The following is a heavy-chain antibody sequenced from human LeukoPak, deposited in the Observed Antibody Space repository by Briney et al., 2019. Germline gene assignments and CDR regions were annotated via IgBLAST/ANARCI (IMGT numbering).Heavy chain of an antibody. V-gene: IGHV4-59*08. CDR1: GGSISSYY. CDR2: IYYSGST. CDR3: ARGRRDGYRLYYMDV. Sequence: PSETLSLTCTVSGGSISSYYWSWIRQPPGKGLEWIGYIYYSGSTNYNPPLKSRVTISVDTSKNQFSLKLSSVTATDTAVYYCARGRRDGYRLYYMDVWGKGTTVTISS. D-gene: IGHD5-24*01. J-gene: IGHJ6*03.